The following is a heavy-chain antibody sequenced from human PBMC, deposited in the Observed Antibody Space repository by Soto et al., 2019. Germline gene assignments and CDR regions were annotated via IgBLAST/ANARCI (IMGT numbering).Heavy chain of an antibody. CDR3: ASDPYYYSSDY. CDR1: GFTFSDYY. Sequence: GGSLRLSCAASGFTFSDYYMTWIRQAPGKGLEWISYISGSGTTIYYADSVRGRFTVSRDNAKNSLYLQMNCLRAEDTAVYYCASDPYYYSSDYWGQGILVTVSS. V-gene: IGHV3-11*01. D-gene: IGHD3-10*01. CDR2: ISGSGTTI. J-gene: IGHJ4*02.